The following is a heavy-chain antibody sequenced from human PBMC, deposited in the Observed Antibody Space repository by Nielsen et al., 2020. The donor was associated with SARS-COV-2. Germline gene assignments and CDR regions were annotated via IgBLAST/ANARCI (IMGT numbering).Heavy chain of an antibody. CDR1: GFTFSSYW. Sequence: GESLKISCAASGFTFSSYWMSWVRQAPGKGLEWVANIKQDGSEKYYVDSVKGRFTISRDNAKNSLYLQMNSLRAEDTAVYYCARGVWFGEPPIWYYFDYWGQGTLVTVSS. D-gene: IGHD3-10*01. V-gene: IGHV3-7*01. CDR2: IKQDGSEK. CDR3: ARGVWFGEPPIWYYFDY. J-gene: IGHJ4*02.